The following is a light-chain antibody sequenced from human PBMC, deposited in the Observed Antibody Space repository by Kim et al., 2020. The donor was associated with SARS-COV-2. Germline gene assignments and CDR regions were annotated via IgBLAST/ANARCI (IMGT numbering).Light chain of an antibody. CDR2: ELT. CDR3: SSYAGPNDLR. Sequence: GQVAATSCTVNARDVGTNDYVSSYQHYPDKAPKLVLYELTKRPSGVPDRFSGSKSGNTTSLSVSGLQAEDEAQYYCSSYAGPNDLRFGGGTRLTVL. V-gene: IGLV2-8*01. CDR1: ARDVGTNDY. J-gene: IGLJ2*01.